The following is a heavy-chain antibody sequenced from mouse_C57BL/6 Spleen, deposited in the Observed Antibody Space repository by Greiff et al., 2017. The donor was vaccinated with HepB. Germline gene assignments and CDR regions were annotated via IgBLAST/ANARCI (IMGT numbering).Heavy chain of an antibody. Sequence: EVMLVESGGGLVKPGGSLKLSCAASGFTFSDYGMHWVRHAPEKGLEWVAYISSGSSTIYYADTVKGRFTISRDNAKNTLFLQMTSLRSEYTAMYYCARPYYDYDVFAYWGQGTLVTVSA. CDR2: ISSGSSTI. J-gene: IGHJ3*01. D-gene: IGHD2-4*01. CDR3: ARPYYDYDVFAY. V-gene: IGHV5-17*01. CDR1: GFTFSDYG.